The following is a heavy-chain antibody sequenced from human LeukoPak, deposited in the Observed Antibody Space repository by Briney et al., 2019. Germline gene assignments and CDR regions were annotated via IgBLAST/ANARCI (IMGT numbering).Heavy chain of an antibody. CDR1: GYTFTSYD. CDR2: MNPNSGNT. CDR3: ARGASYYAPFDY. V-gene: IGHV1-8*01. J-gene: IGHJ4*02. D-gene: IGHD3-10*01. Sequence: ASVKVSCKASGYTFTSYDINWVRQATGQGLEWMGWMNPNSGNTGYAQKFQGRVTMTRNTSISTAYMELSSLRSEDTAVYYCARGASYYAPFDYWGQGTLVTVSS.